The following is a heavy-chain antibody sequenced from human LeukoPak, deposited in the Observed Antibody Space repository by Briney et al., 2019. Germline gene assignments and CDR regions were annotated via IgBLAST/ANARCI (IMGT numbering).Heavy chain of an antibody. J-gene: IGHJ4*02. CDR3: AKDGTSYYYIYY. D-gene: IGHD2/OR15-2a*01. Sequence: GSLRLSCAASGFTFNNYGVHWVRQAPGKGLEWLAFIRYDGSNTYYADSVKGRFTVSRDDSKNTLYLQMNSLRGDDTAVYYCAKDGTSYYYIYYWGQGTLVTVSS. V-gene: IGHV3-30*02. CDR2: IRYDGSNT. CDR1: GFTFNNYG.